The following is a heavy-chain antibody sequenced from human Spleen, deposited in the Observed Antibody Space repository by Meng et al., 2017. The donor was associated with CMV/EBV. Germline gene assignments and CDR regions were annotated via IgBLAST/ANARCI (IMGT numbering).Heavy chain of an antibody. D-gene: IGHD1-7*01. CDR3: ARSPPNNWNYEGGWFDP. V-gene: IGHV1-8*03. Sequence: ASVKVSCKASGYIFIGYHMHWVRQAPGQGLEWMGWMNPNSGNTGYAQKFQGRVTITRNTSISTAYMELSSLRSEDTAVYYCARSPPNNWNYEGGWFDPWGQGTLVTVSS. J-gene: IGHJ5*02. CDR2: MNPNSGNT. CDR1: GYIFIGYH.